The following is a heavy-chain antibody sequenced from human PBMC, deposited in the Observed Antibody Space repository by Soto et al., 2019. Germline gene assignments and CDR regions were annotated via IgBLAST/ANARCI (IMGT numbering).Heavy chain of an antibody. D-gene: IGHD6-19*01. CDR3: ARGLKAVAGRSYYYYYGMDV. J-gene: IGHJ6*02. CDR2: INHSGST. V-gene: IGHV4-34*01. Sequence: SETLSLTCTVYGVSFSGYYWSWIRQPPGKGLEWIGEINHSGSTNYNPSLKSRVTISVDTSKNQFSLKLSSVTAADTAVYYCARGLKAVAGRSYYYYYGMDVWGQGTTVTVSS. CDR1: GVSFSGYY.